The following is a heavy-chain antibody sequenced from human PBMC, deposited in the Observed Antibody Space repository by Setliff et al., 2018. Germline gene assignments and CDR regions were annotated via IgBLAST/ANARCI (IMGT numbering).Heavy chain of an antibody. V-gene: IGHV4-61*09. CDR1: GASITSGGFY. Sequence: SETLSLTCSVSGASITSGGFYWTWIRQPAGKGLEWIGHISPSGSTTYNPSVKSRVTISQDTSKNHFSLKLDSVTAADTALYYCARSPSSGAYWNPRPFYSDYWARGTLVTVSS. CDR2: ISPSGST. CDR3: ARSPSSGAYWNPRPFYSDY. D-gene: IGHD1-26*01. J-gene: IGHJ4*02.